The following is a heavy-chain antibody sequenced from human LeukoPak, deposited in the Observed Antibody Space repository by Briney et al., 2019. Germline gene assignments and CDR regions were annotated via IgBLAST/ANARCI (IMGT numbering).Heavy chain of an antibody. D-gene: IGHD6-13*01. V-gene: IGHV3-48*03. CDR1: GFTFSSYE. Sequence: GGSLRLSCAASGFTFSSYEMHWVRQAPGKGLEWVSYIDSSGTTIYYADSVKGRFTISRDNAKNSLYLQMNSLRAEDTAVYYCARDPSSWYYYYMDVWGKGTTVTVSS. J-gene: IGHJ6*03. CDR3: ARDPSSWYYYYMDV. CDR2: IDSSGTTI.